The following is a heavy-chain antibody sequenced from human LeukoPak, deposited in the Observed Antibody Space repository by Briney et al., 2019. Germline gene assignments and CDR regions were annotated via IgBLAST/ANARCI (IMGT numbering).Heavy chain of an antibody. J-gene: IGHJ4*02. D-gene: IGHD3-22*01. V-gene: IGHV3-23*01. CDR3: ARAYGSSGYFQLPIDY. CDR2: ITGSGDTT. Sequence: AGGSLRLSCAASGFTFSSYAMSWVRQAPGKGLEWVSGITGSGDTTHHVDSVKGRFTISRDNSKNTLSLQMNSLRVEDTALYYCARAYGSSGYFQLPIDYWGRGTLVTVSS. CDR1: GFTFSSYA.